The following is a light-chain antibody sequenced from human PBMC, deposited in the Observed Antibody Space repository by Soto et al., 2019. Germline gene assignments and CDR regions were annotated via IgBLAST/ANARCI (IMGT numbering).Light chain of an antibody. CDR2: EVS. Sequence: DVVMTQTPLSXSVAPGQPASISCKSSQSLLHITGETFLFWYLQKPGLSPQLLIYEVSTRVSGVPDRFSGSGSGTDFTLEISRVETDDVGIYYCMQSTQLPPTFGQGTRPEIK. CDR3: MQSTQLPPT. V-gene: IGKV2D-29*02. J-gene: IGKJ5*01. CDR1: QSLLHITGETF.